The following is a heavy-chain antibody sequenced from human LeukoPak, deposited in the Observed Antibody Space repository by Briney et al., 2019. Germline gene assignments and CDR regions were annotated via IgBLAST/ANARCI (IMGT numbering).Heavy chain of an antibody. V-gene: IGHV3-7*03. CDR2: IKQDGSEK. D-gene: IGHD5-18*01. CDR3: AKDRASSWWYFDL. CDR1: GFTFSSYW. Sequence: GGSLRLSCAASGFTFSSYWMTWVRQGPGKGLEWVANIKQDGSEKYYVDSVKGRFTISRDNAKNSLYLQMNSLRAEDTAVYYCAKDRASSWWYFDLWGRGTLVTVSS. J-gene: IGHJ2*01.